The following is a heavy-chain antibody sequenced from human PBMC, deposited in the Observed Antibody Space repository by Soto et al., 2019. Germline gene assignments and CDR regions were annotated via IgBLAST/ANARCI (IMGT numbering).Heavy chain of an antibody. V-gene: IGHV3-23*01. Sequence: GGSPRLSCAASGFTFSSYAMSWVRQAPGKGLEWVSAISGSGGSTYYADSVKGRFTISRDNSKNTLYLQMNSLRAEDTAVYYCSKQRWEPLGFVAFDIWGQGTMVTVSS. CDR2: ISGSGGST. J-gene: IGHJ3*02. CDR1: GFTFSSYA. D-gene: IGHD2-15*01. CDR3: SKQRWEPLGFVAFDI.